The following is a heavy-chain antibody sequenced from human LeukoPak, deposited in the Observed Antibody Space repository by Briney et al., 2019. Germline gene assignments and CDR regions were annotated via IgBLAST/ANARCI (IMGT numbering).Heavy chain of an antibody. J-gene: IGHJ4*02. CDR3: ARDLGYCSSTSCPIDC. V-gene: IGHV3-20*04. D-gene: IGHD2-2*03. CDR1: GFTFDDYG. Sequence: PGGSLRLSCAASGFTFDDYGMSWVRQAPGKGLEWVSGINWNGGSTGYADSVKGRFTISRDNAKNSLYLQMNSLRAEDTALYYCARDLGYCSSTSCPIDCWGQGTLVTVSS. CDR2: INWNGGST.